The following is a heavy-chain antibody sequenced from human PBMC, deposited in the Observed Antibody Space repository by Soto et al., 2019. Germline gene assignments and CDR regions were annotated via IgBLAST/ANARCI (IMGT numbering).Heavy chain of an antibody. D-gene: IGHD2-21*02. J-gene: IGHJ5*02. Sequence: QLQLQESGPGLLKPPETLSLTCTVSGGSISSESYHWGWIRQSPGKGLEWIGSIHYSGRTHYNPSLTSRVTMSLDTSKNQFSLKLNSVTAADTAVYYCARPLVTLGWFDPWGQGTLVSVSS. CDR2: IHYSGRT. V-gene: IGHV4-39*01. CDR3: ARPLVTLGWFDP. CDR1: GGSISSESYH.